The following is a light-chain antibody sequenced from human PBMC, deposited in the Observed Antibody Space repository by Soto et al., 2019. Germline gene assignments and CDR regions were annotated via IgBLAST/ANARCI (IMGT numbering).Light chain of an antibody. CDR2: EVT. V-gene: IGLV2-14*01. Sequence: QSVLTQPASVSGPPGEAITISCTGTSSDVGGYDYVSWYQQHPDKAPKFMIYEVTNRPSGVSHRFSGSKSGNTASLTISGLQAEDEADYYCSSYTITRTYIFGTGTKV. CDR1: SSDVGGYDY. J-gene: IGLJ1*01. CDR3: SSYTITRTYI.